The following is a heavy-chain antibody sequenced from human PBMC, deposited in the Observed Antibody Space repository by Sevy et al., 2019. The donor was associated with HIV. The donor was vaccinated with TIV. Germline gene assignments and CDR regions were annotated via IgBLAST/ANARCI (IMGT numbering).Heavy chain of an antibody. CDR1: GFTFSSYG. CDR2: IWYDGSNK. CDR3: ARATDYGDYDAFDI. V-gene: IGHV3-33*01. D-gene: IGHD4-17*01. J-gene: IGHJ3*02. Sequence: GGSLRLSCAASGFTFSSYGMHWVRQAPGKGLEWVAVIWYDGSNKYYADSVKGRFTISRDNSKNRLYLQMNSLRAEDTAVYYCARATDYGDYDAFDIWGQGTMVTVSS.